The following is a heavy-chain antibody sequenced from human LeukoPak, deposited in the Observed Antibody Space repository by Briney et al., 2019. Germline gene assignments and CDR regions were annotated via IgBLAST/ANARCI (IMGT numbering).Heavy chain of an antibody. J-gene: IGHJ3*02. Sequence: SETLSLTCTASGGSISSGGYYWSWIRQHPGKGLEWIGYIYYSGGTYYNPSLKSRVTISVDTSKNQFSLKLSSVTAADTAVYYCARAVVTASDAFDIWGQGTMVTVSS. V-gene: IGHV4-31*03. CDR1: GGSISSGGYY. CDR2: IYYSGGT. CDR3: ARAVVTASDAFDI. D-gene: IGHD2-21*02.